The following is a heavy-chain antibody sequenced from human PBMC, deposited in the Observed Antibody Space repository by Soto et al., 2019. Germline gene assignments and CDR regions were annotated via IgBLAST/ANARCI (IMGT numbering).Heavy chain of an antibody. J-gene: IGHJ4*02. CDR1: GGSISSGGFS. CDR2: IDHSGST. V-gene: IGHV4-30-2*01. CDR3: ASDPQGAGPDFDC. D-gene: IGHD1-26*01. Sequence: QLQLQESGSGLVKPSQTLSLTCAVSGGSISSGGFSWTWIRQPPGKGLEWIAYIDHSGSTYYNPSLTSRVSPSVDRSKNQFSLNLSSVTAAATAVYYCASDPQGAGPDFDCWGQGTLVTVSS.